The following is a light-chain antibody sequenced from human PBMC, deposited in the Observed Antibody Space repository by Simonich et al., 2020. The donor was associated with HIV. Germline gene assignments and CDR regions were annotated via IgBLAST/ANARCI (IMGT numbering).Light chain of an antibody. CDR3: QQYNNWPSPFT. CDR2: GAS. Sequence: EIVMTQSPATLSVSPGERATLSCRTSQSVAINLTWYQQKPGQAPRLLIYGASSRATGIPARLSGSGFGTQFTLTISSMQSEDFAVYYCQQYNNWPSPFTFGPGTKVDIK. J-gene: IGKJ3*01. V-gene: IGKV3-15*01. CDR1: QSVAIN.